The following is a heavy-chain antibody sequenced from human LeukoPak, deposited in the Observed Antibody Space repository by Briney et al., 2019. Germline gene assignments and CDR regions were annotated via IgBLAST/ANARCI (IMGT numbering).Heavy chain of an antibody. J-gene: IGHJ4*02. V-gene: IGHV3-23*01. CDR1: GFTFSTYV. Sequence: PGGSLRLSCAASGFTFSTYVMNWVRQAPGKGLEWVSAISGSGGSTYYTDSVKGRFTISRDNSKNTLYLQMNSLRAEDTAVYYCAKDPDYSGNLDYWGQGTLVTVSS. D-gene: IGHD4-23*01. CDR2: ISGSGGST. CDR3: AKDPDYSGNLDY.